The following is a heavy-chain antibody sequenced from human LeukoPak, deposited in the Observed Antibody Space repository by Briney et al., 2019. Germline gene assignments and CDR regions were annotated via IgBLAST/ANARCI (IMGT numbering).Heavy chain of an antibody. D-gene: IGHD2/OR15-2a*01. Sequence: PGGSLRLSCAASGFTLSDYYMNWVRQAPGEGLEWVSYISSTSSTMYYADSVKGRFTISRDNSKNTLYLQMNSLRAEDTAVYYCAREKYGGGDVDYWGQGTLVTVSS. V-gene: IGHV3-48*01. J-gene: IGHJ4*02. CDR2: ISSTSSTM. CDR3: AREKYGGGDVDY. CDR1: GFTLSDYY.